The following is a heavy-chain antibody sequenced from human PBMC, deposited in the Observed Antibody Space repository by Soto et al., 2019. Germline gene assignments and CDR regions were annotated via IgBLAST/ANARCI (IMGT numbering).Heavy chain of an antibody. V-gene: IGHV1-69*13. Sequence: ASVKVSCKASGGTFSSYAISWVRQAPGQGLEWMGGIIPIFGTASYAQKFQGRVTITADESTSTSYMEVNNLRSEDTAVYYCAKVRYSSPMGYYYGMDVWGQGTTVTVSS. CDR2: IIPIFGTA. CDR3: AKVRYSSPMGYYYGMDV. CDR1: GGTFSSYA. D-gene: IGHD6-19*01. J-gene: IGHJ6*02.